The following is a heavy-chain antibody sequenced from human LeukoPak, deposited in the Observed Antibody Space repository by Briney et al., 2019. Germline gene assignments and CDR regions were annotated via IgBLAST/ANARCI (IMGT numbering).Heavy chain of an antibody. J-gene: IGHJ6*02. D-gene: IGHD3-3*01. CDR1: GFTFSSYG. CDR3: ARDRTYYDFWSGYYAYYYYGMDV. CDR2: IWYDGSNK. V-gene: IGHV3-33*01. Sequence: PGRSLRLSCAASGFTFSSYGMHWVRQAPGKGLEWVAVIWYDGSNKYYADSVKGRFTISRDNSKNTLYLQMNSLRAEDTAVYYCARDRTYYDFWSGYYAYYYYGMDVRGQGTTVTVSS.